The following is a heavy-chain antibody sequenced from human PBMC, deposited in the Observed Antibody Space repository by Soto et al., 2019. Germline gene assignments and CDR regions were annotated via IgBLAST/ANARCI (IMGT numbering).Heavy chain of an antibody. CDR3: AKDLGHGGRGAFDI. D-gene: IGHD7-27*01. CDR1: GFTFSFYG. V-gene: IGHV3-30*18. Sequence: QVPLVESGGGVVQPGRSLRLSCAASGFTFSFYGMHWVRQAPGKGLEWVAVISYDGSNKYYADSVKGRFTISRDNSKNTLYLQMNSLRAYDTAVYYCAKDLGHGGRGAFDIWGQGTMVTVSS. CDR2: ISYDGSNK. J-gene: IGHJ3*02.